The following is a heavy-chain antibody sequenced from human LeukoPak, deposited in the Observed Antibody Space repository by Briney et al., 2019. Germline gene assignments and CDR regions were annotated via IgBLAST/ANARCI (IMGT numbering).Heavy chain of an antibody. V-gene: IGHV3-23*01. CDR2: ISGSGGST. J-gene: IGHJ4*02. D-gene: IGHD6-13*01. Sequence: HPGGSLRLSCAASGFTFSSYAMSWVRQAPGKGLVWVSGISGSGGSTYYADSVKGRFTISRDNSKNTLYLQMNSLRAEDTAVYYCAKKSIMGDSSTWYYFDYWGQGTLVTVSS. CDR1: GFTFSSYA. CDR3: AKKSIMGDSSTWYYFDY.